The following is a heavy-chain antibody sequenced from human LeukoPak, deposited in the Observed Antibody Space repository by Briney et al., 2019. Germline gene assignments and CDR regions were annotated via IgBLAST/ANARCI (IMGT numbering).Heavy chain of an antibody. CDR2: ISVRSNYI. V-gene: IGHV3-21*01. D-gene: IGHD3-22*01. Sequence: GGSLRLSCAASVYTFSSYSINWVRQAPGKGLEWVSSISVRSNYIYYADSVRGRFRISRDDARDSLYLQMNSLRAEDTAVYYCVRLRRNSDTSGFYYYYDFWGQGTLVTVS. J-gene: IGHJ4*02. CDR1: VYTFSSYS. CDR3: VRLRRNSDTSGFYYYYDF.